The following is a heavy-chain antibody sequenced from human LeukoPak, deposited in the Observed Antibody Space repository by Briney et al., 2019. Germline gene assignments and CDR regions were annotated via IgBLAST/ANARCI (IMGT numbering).Heavy chain of an antibody. CDR3: AKDHYDFWSGYPS. Sequence: GGSLRLSCAASGFTFSSYAMSWVRQAPGKGLEWVSAISGSGGSTYYADSVKDRFTISRDNSKNTLYLQMNSLRAEDTAVYYCAKDHYDFWSGYPSWGQGTLVTASS. CDR1: GFTFSSYA. D-gene: IGHD3-3*01. V-gene: IGHV3-23*01. CDR2: ISGSGGST. J-gene: IGHJ5*02.